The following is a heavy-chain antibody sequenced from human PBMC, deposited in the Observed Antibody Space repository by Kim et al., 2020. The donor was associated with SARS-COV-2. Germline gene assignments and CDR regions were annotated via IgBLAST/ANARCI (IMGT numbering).Heavy chain of an antibody. Sequence: SETLSLTCTVSGGSISSSSYYWGWIRQPPGKGLEWIGSIYYSGSTYYNPSLKSRVTISVDTSKNQFSLKLSSVTAADTAVYYCARVGRSSGWLGRAHELDYWGQGTLVTVSS. D-gene: IGHD6-19*01. CDR3: ARVGRSSGWLGRAHELDY. J-gene: IGHJ4*02. CDR1: GGSISSSSYY. V-gene: IGHV4-39*01. CDR2: IYYSGST.